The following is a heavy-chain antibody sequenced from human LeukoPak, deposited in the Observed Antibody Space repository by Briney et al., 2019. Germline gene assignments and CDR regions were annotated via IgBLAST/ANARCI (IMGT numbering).Heavy chain of an antibody. J-gene: IGHJ3*02. CDR3: AKFFSGVGATDTFNI. CDR1: GFTFSNYG. Sequence: PGRSLRLSCAASGFTFSNYGMHWVRQAPGKGLEWVAVISYDGSNKYYADSVKGRFTISRDNSKNTLYLQMNSLRAEDTAVYYCAKFFSGVGATDTFNIWGQGTMVTVSS. V-gene: IGHV3-30*18. D-gene: IGHD1-26*01. CDR2: ISYDGSNK.